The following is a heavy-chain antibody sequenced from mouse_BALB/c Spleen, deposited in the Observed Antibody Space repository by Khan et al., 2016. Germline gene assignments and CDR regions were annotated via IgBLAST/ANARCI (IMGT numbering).Heavy chain of an antibody. CDR3: ARLRQLGLRDYIDY. V-gene: IGHV1-9*01. D-gene: IGHD3-2*01. CDR1: GYTFSSYW. Sequence: VQLQESGAELMKPGASVKISCKATGYTFSSYWIEWVKQRPGHGLEWIGEILPGSGSTNYNEKFKGKATFTADTSSNTAYMQLSSLTSEDSAVYYCARLRQLGLRDYIDYWGQGTTLTVSS. CDR2: ILPGSGST. J-gene: IGHJ2*01.